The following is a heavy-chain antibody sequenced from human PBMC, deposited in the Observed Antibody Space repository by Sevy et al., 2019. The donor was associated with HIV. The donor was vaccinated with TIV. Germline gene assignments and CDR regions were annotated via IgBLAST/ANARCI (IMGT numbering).Heavy chain of an antibody. CDR3: ARGSLFSPGYNFEY. CDR2: INPNSGGSGGT. V-gene: IGHV1-2*02. Sequence: ASVKASCKTSTSSFTAYYIHWVRQAPGQGLEWMGWINPNSGGSGGTNYAQKFQDRVTLTSDASISTAYLELTRLRSDDTAVYYCARGSLFSPGYNFEYWRQGTLVTVSS. CDR1: TSSFTAYY. J-gene: IGHJ4*02. D-gene: IGHD5-18*01.